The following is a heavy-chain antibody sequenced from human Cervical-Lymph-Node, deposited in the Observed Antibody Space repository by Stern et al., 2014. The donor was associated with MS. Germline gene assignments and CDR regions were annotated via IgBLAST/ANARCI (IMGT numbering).Heavy chain of an antibody. V-gene: IGHV2-5*02. CDR1: GFSLSTSGLG. J-gene: IGHJ4*02. D-gene: IGHD4/OR15-4a*01. CDR3: ARTSLTMPWNY. Sequence: QVTLKESGPTLVKPTQTLTLTRTFSGFSLSTSGLGVGWIRQPPGKALEWLALIYWDDDKRYSPSLKSRLTITKDTSKNQVVLTMTNMDPVDTATYYCARTSLTMPWNYWGQGTLVTVSS. CDR2: IYWDDDK.